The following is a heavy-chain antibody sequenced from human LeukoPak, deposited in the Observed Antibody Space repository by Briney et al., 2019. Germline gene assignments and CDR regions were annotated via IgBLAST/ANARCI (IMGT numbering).Heavy chain of an antibody. D-gene: IGHD2-2*01. CDR1: GGSFSGYY. V-gene: IGHV4-34*01. CDR3: ARRLTQYDCFDP. CDR2: INHSGST. J-gene: IGHJ5*02. Sequence: PSETLSLTCAVYGGSFSGYYWRWIRQPPGKGLEWIGEINHSGSTNYNPSLKSRVTISVDTSKNQFSLHLNSVTPEDTAVYYCARRLTQYDCFDPWGQGILVTVSS.